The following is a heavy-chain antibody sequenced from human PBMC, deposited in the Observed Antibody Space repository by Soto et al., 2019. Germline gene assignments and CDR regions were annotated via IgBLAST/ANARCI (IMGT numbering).Heavy chain of an antibody. V-gene: IGHV1-69*12. J-gene: IGHJ5*02. CDR3: ARDRGPSSGYYPYWFDP. CDR2: IIPIFGTA. Sequence: QVQLVQSGAEVKKPGSSVKVSCKASGGTFSSYAITWVRQAPGQGLEWMGGIIPIFGTANYAQKFQGRVTMNADESTSTAYMERSSLRSEDTAVYYCARDRGPSSGYYPYWFDPWGQGTLVTVSS. CDR1: GGTFSSYA. D-gene: IGHD3-22*01.